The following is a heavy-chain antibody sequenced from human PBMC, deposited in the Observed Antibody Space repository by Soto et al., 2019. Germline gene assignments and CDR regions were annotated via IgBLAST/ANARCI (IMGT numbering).Heavy chain of an antibody. D-gene: IGHD3-10*01. CDR3: ARGGYYCGSGSSTYFDY. CDR2: INHSGST. J-gene: IGHJ4*02. V-gene: IGHV4-34*01. Sequence: PSSPLSLTFAFYGGSFSGYYWSWIRQPPGKGLEWIGEINHSGSTNYNPSLKSRVTISVDTSKNQFSLKLSSVTAADTAVYYCARGGYYCGSGSSTYFDYWGQGTLVTVPQ. CDR1: GGSFSGYY.